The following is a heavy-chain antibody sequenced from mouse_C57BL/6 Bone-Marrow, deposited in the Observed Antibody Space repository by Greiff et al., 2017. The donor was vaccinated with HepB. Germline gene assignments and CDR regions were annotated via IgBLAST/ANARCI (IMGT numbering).Heavy chain of an antibody. V-gene: IGHV1-15*01. CDR1: GYTFTDYE. Sequence: LVRPGASVTLSCKASGYTFTDYEMHWVKQTPVHGLEWIGAIDPETGGTAYNQKFKGKAILTADKSSSTAYMELRSLTSEDSAVYYCTREGTTVVATEAMDYWGQGTSVTVSS. CDR3: TREGTTVVATEAMDY. CDR2: IDPETGGT. D-gene: IGHD1-1*01. J-gene: IGHJ4*01.